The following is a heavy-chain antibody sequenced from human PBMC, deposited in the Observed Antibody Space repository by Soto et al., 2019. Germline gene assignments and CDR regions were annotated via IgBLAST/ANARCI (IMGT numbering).Heavy chain of an antibody. J-gene: IGHJ3*02. V-gene: IGHV2-26*01. CDR2: SLSNDEK. CDR3: ARARMAGRTQASNI. D-gene: IGHD1-1*01. Sequence: QGTLQESGPVLVKPTDTLTLTCTVSVFSLSNGRLGVTWSRQPPGTAMEWLAHSLSNDEKSYSPSLKSRLNISTDPSKSHAVLTMPNMDPVDTSTYYCARARMAGRTQASNIWGKGKMFTVSS. CDR1: VFSLSNGRLG.